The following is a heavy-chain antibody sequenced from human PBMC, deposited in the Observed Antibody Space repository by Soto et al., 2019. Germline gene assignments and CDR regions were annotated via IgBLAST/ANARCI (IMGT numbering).Heavy chain of an antibody. V-gene: IGHV4-39*01. Sequence: TSETLSLTCTVSGGSISSSSYYWGWIRQPPGKGLEWIGSIYYSGSTYYNPSLKSRVTISVDTSKNQFSLKLSSVTAADTAVYYCARRVAATPNWFDPWGQGTLVTVSS. CDR1: GGSISSSSYY. J-gene: IGHJ5*02. CDR3: ARRVAATPNWFDP. CDR2: IYYSGST. D-gene: IGHD2-15*01.